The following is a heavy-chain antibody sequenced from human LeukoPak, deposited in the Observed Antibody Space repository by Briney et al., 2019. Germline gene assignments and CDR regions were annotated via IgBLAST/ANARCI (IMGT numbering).Heavy chain of an antibody. CDR1: GGTFSSYA. Sequence: SVKVSCKASGGTFSSYAISWVRQAPGQGLEWMGRIIPILGIANYAQKFQGRVTITADKSTSTAYMELSSLRSEDTAVYYCARDQREVRRRPDSSSWYFAFDIWGQGTMVTVSS. D-gene: IGHD6-13*01. J-gene: IGHJ3*02. CDR2: IIPILGIA. V-gene: IGHV1-69*04. CDR3: ARDQREVRRRPDSSSWYFAFDI.